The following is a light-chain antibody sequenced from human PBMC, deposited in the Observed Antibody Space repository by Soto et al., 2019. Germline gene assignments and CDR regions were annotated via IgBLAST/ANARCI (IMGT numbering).Light chain of an antibody. CDR2: DAS. CDR3: QQYDNLPLT. Sequence: DIQMTQSPSSLSASVGDRVTITCQASQDISNYLNWYQQQAGKAPKLLIYDASNLETGVPSRFSGSGSGKDFIFTISSLQPEDIATYYCQQYDNLPLTFGGGTKVEIK. CDR1: QDISNY. J-gene: IGKJ4*01. V-gene: IGKV1-33*01.